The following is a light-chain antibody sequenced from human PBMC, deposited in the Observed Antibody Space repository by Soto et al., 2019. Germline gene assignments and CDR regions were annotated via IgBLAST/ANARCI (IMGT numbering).Light chain of an antibody. J-gene: IGKJ1*01. CDR1: QSVSSN. V-gene: IGKV3-15*01. Sequence: EIVMTQSPATLSVSPEERVTLSCRASQSVSSNLAWYQQKPGQAPRLLISGASTRATGVPARFSGSGSGTEFTLTISSLQSADFALYHCQQYNSWPPTFGQGTKVEIK. CDR2: GAS. CDR3: QQYNSWPPT.